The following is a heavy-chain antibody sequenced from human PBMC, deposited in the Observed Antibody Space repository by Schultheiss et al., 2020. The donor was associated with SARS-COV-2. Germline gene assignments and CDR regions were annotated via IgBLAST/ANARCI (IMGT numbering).Heavy chain of an antibody. D-gene: IGHD3-16*02. V-gene: IGHV4-31*03. Sequence: QTLSLTCPVSGGSISSGGYYWSWIRQHPGKGLEWIGYIYYSGSTYYNPSLKSRVTISVDTSKNQFSLKLSSVTASDTAVYYCASLYDYVWGSYRLGDAFDIWGQGTMVTVSS. CDR1: GGSISSGGYY. CDR2: IYYSGST. CDR3: ASLYDYVWGSYRLGDAFDI. J-gene: IGHJ3*02.